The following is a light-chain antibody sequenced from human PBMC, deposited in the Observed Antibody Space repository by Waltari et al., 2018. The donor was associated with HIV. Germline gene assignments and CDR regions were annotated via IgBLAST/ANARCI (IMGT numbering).Light chain of an antibody. CDR2: RNH. CDR3: AAWDASLHVL. CDR1: TSNIGSNT. Sequence: QSVLTQPPSASGALGQAVTISCFGSTSNIGSNTVNWYQHLPGAAPKLIIFRNHQRPSGVPDRFSGSQSGTSAFLTITGLLSGDEATYYCAAWDASLHVLFGGGTQLTVV. J-gene: IGLJ2*01. V-gene: IGLV1-44*01.